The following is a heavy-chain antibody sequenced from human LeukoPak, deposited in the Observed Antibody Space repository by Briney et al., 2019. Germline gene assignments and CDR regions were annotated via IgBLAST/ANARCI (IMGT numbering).Heavy chain of an antibody. J-gene: IGHJ3*02. CDR2: IIPIFGTA. V-gene: IGHV1-69*13. Sequence: SVKVSCKASGGTFSSYAISWVRQAPGQGLEWMGGIIPIFGTANYAQKFQGRVTITADESTSTAYMELSSLRAEDTALYHCARVYDYVWGSYRYTGAFDIWGQGTMVTVSS. CDR3: ARVYDYVWGSYRYTGAFDI. CDR1: GGTFSSYA. D-gene: IGHD3-16*02.